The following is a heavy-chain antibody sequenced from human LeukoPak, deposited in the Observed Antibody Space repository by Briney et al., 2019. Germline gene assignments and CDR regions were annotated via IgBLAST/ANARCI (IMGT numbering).Heavy chain of an antibody. V-gene: IGHV1-69*06. CDR1: GGTFGSYA. CDR2: IIPIFGTA. Sequence: SVKVSCKASGGTFGSYAISWVRQAPGQGLEWMGGIIPIFGTANYAQKFQGRVTITADKTTSTAYMELSSLRSEDTAVYYCARDHLLRGFEPWGQGTLVTVSS. D-gene: IGHD3-10*01. CDR3: ARDHLLRGFEP. J-gene: IGHJ5*02.